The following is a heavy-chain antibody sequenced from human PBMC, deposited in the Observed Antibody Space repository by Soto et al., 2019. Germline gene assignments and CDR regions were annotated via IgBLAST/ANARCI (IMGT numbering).Heavy chain of an antibody. CDR1: GFTFSIYG. Sequence: PGGSLRLSCAASGFTFSIYGMHWFRQAPGKGLEWVAVISYDGSNKYYADSVKGRFTISRDNSKNTLYLQMNSLRAEDTAVYYCAKDRQFGSSIYYFDYWGQGTLVTVSS. CDR3: AKDRQFGSSIYYFDY. J-gene: IGHJ4*02. V-gene: IGHV3-30*18. D-gene: IGHD3-10*01. CDR2: ISYDGSNK.